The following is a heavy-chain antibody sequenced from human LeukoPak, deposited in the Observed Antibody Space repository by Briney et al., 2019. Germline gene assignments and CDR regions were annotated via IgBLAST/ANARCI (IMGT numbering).Heavy chain of an antibody. Sequence: PSETLSLTCTVSGGSISSYYWSWIRQPPGKGLEWIGYIYYSGSTNYNPSLKSRVTISVDTSKNQFSLKLSSVTAADTAVYYCAREPFHSRRYYYEGEYWGQGTLVTVSS. CDR1: GGSISSYY. J-gene: IGHJ4*02. CDR2: IYYSGST. D-gene: IGHD3-22*01. CDR3: AREPFHSRRYYYEGEY. V-gene: IGHV4-59*12.